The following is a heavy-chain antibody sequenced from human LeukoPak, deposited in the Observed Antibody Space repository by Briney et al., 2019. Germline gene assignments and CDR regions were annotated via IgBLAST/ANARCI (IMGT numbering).Heavy chain of an antibody. CDR2: ISAYNGNT. CDR1: GYTFTSYG. J-gene: IGHJ3*02. Sequence: ASVKVSCKASGYTFTSYGISWVRQAPGQGLEWMGWISAYNGNTNYAQKLQGRVTMTTDTSTSTAYMELRSLRSDDTAVYYCASPGEPVPYDAFDIWGQGTVVTVSS. D-gene: IGHD7-27*01. CDR3: ASPGEPVPYDAFDI. V-gene: IGHV1-18*01.